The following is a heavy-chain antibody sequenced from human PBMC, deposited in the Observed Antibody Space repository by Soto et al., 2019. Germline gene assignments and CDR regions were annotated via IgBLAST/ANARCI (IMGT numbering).Heavy chain of an antibody. CDR2: INGDGSTT. Sequence: EVQLVESGGALVQLGGSLRLSCAASGFTFSSYWMHWVRQAPGKGLVWVSRINGDGSTTTYADSVKGRFIISRDNAKNMLYLQMNSLTAEDTAVYYCARPRYDGSGTPFDHWGQGTLVTVSS. CDR3: ARPRYDGSGTPFDH. D-gene: IGHD3-22*01. V-gene: IGHV3-74*01. J-gene: IGHJ4*02. CDR1: GFTFSSYW.